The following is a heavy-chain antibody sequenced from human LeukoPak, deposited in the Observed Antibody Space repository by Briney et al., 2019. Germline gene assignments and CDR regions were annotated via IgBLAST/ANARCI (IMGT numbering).Heavy chain of an antibody. CDR1: GGSISSYY. V-gene: IGHV4-4*07. CDR2: IYTSGST. Sequence: SETLSLTCTVSGGSISSYYWSWIRQPAGKGLEWIGRIYTSGSTNYNPSLKSRVTMSVDTSKNQFSLKLSSVTAADTAVYYCARDPWDYYDSSGYFADDAFDIWGQGTMVTVSS. D-gene: IGHD3-22*01. J-gene: IGHJ3*02. CDR3: ARDPWDYYDSSGYFADDAFDI.